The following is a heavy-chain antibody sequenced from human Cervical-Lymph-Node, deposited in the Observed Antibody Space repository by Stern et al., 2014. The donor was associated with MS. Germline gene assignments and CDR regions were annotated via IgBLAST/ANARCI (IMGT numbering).Heavy chain of an antibody. CDR1: GFTFSDYY. Sequence: QVQLVESGGGLVKPGGSLRLSCAASGFTFSDYYMNWIRQAPGKGLEWVSYISSRDGTIFYADSVKGRFTISRDNAKKSLYLQMNSLRAEDTAVYCARAGGSKDDFWGQGTLVTVSS. J-gene: IGHJ4*02. D-gene: IGHD3-10*01. CDR2: ISSRDGTI. V-gene: IGHV3-11*01. CDR3: ARAGGSKDDF.